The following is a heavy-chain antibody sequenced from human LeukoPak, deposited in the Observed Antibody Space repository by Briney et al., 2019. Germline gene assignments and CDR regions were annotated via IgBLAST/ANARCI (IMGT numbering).Heavy chain of an antibody. Sequence: PSETLSLTCTVSGGSISSSSYYWGWIRQPPGKGLEWIGSIYCTGSTYYNPSLKSRVTISVDTSKNQFSLKLSSVTAADTAVYYCARAATLWFGEPLLDYWGQGTLVTVSS. D-gene: IGHD3-10*01. V-gene: IGHV4-39*07. CDR1: GGSISSSSYY. J-gene: IGHJ4*02. CDR3: ARAATLWFGEPLLDY. CDR2: IYCTGST.